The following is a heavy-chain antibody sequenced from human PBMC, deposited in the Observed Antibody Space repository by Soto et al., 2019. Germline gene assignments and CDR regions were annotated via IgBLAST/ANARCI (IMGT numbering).Heavy chain of an antibody. J-gene: IGHJ6*02. Sequence: GGSLRLSCAASGFTFSASWMNWVRQAPGKGLEWVANIKPDGSEEDYVDSVKGRFTISRDNAKNSLYLQMDSLRAEDTAVYYCAGERRAEVQLWGAIGDYYYGMDVWGQGTTVTVSS. D-gene: IGHD5-18*01. CDR1: GFTFSASW. CDR2: IKPDGSEE. CDR3: AGERRAEVQLWGAIGDYYYGMDV. V-gene: IGHV3-7*01.